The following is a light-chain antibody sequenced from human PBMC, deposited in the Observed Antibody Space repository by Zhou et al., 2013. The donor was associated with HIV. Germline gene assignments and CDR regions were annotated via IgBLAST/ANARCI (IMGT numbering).Light chain of an antibody. J-gene: IGKJ1*01. CDR2: DAA. CDR1: QGISSY. V-gene: IGKV1-27*01. CDR3: QQYNTDPRT. Sequence: DIQLTQSPSFLSASVGDRVTITCRASQGISSYLAWYQQKPGKVPKVLIYDAATLHSGVPSRFSGRGSGTGFTLTISSLQPEDVATYYCQQYNTDPRTFGQGTKVEIK.